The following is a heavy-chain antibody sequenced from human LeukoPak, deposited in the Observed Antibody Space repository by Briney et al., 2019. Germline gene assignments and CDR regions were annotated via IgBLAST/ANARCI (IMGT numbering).Heavy chain of an antibody. J-gene: IGHJ4*02. CDR3: ARGLVSYYYGSVDY. D-gene: IGHD3-10*01. CDR2: ISSSGSTI. CDR1: GFTFSSYE. V-gene: IGHV3-48*03. Sequence: PGGSLRLSCAASGFTFSSYEMNWVRQAPGKGLEWVSYISSSGSTIYYADSVKSRFTISRDNAKNSLYLQMNSLRAEDTAVYYCARGLVSYYYGSVDYWGQGTLVTVSS.